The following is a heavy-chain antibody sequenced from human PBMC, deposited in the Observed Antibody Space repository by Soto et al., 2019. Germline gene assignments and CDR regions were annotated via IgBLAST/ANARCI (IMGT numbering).Heavy chain of an antibody. V-gene: IGHV3-33*01. D-gene: IGHD1-20*01. CDR1: GFTFSSYG. J-gene: IGHJ4*02. CDR2: IWFDGSNK. CDR3: ARVGITGTTFRGFDY. Sequence: QVQLVESGGGVVQPGRSLRLSCAASGFTFSSYGMHWVRQAPGKGLEWVAVIWFDGSNKYYEDSVKGRFTISRDNSKXXLXXQXXSLRAEDTAVXYCARVGITGTTFRGFDYWGQGTLVTVSS.